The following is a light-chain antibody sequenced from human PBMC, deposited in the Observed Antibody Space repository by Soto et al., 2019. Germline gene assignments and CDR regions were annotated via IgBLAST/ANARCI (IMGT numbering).Light chain of an antibody. Sequence: SYELTQPPSVSVAPGQTARITCGGNNIVTKSVHWYQQKPGQAPVVVVYDDSDRPSGIPERFSGSNSGNTATLTISSVEAGDEAAYYCQVWDSGSDHYVFGAGTKVTVL. CDR2: DDS. J-gene: IGLJ1*01. V-gene: IGLV3-21*02. CDR3: QVWDSGSDHYV. CDR1: NIVTKS.